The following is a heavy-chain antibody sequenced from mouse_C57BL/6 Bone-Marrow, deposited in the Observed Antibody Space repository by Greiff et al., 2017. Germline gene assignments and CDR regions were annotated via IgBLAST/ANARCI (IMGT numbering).Heavy chain of an antibody. CDR2: INSDGGST. D-gene: IGHD2-3*01. Sequence: EVHLVESGGGLVQPGESLKLSCESNEYEFPSHDMSWVRKTPEKRLELVAAINSDGGSTYYPDTMERRFIISRDNTKKSLYLQMSSLRSEDTALYDCARGYDGYPAWFAYWGQGTLVTVSA. V-gene: IGHV5-2*01. CDR1: EYEFPSHD. CDR3: ARGYDGYPAWFAY. J-gene: IGHJ3*01.